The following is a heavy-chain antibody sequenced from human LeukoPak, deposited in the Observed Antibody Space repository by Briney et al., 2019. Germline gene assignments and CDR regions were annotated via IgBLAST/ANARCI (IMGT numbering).Heavy chain of an antibody. V-gene: IGHV3-7*05. J-gene: IGHJ4*02. Sequence: PGGSLRLSCAASGFTFSSYWMSWVRQAPGKGLEWVANIKQDGSEKYYVDSVKGRFTISRDNSKNSLYLQMNSLKAEDTALYYCTREAVGGRRGATKLHFDYWGQGTLVTVSS. CDR2: IKQDGSEK. CDR3: TREAVGGRRGATKLHFDY. CDR1: GFTFSSYW. D-gene: IGHD1-26*01.